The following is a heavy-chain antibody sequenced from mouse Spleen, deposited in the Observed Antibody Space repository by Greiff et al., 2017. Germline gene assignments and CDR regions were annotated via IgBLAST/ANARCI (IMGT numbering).Heavy chain of an antibody. J-gene: IGHJ1*03. Sequence: EVQLQQSGPELVKPGDSVKISCKASGYSFTGYFMNWVMQSHGKSLEWIGRINPYNGDTFYNQKFKGKATLTVDKSSSTAHMELRSLTSEDSAVYYCAREGTTVVEGYFDVWGTGTTVTVSS. D-gene: IGHD1-1*01. CDR3: AREGTTVVEGYFDV. V-gene: IGHV1-20*01. CDR1: GYSFTGYF. CDR2: INPYNGDT.